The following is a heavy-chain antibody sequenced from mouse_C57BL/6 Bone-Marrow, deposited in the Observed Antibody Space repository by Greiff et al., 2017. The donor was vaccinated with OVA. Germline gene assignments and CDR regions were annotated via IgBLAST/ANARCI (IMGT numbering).Heavy chain of an antibody. CDR3: TEGLGYYFDY. CDR1: GFTFSDAW. CDR2: IRNKANNHAT. Sequence: EVQVVESGGGLVQPGGSMKLSCAASGFTFSDAWMDWVRQSPEKGLEWVAEIRNKANNHATYYAESVKGRFTISRDDSKSSVYLQMNSLRAEDTGIYYCTEGLGYYFDYWGQGTTLTVSS. V-gene: IGHV6-6*01. D-gene: IGHD3-3*01. J-gene: IGHJ2*01.